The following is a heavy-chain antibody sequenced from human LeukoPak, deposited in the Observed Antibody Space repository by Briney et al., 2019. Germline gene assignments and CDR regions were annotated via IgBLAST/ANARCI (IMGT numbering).Heavy chain of an antibody. D-gene: IGHD3-10*01. J-gene: IGHJ4*02. CDR2: ITPSGST. CDR3: ARISSSGSLDY. Sequence: SEPLSLPCTVFGGSFGSFYWTWIRQPPGKGLEWIGEITPSGSTSYIPSLKSRLTISIDTSQDQFSLRLTSMNAADTAVYYCARISSSGSLDYWGQGTLVTVSS. V-gene: IGHV4-34*01. CDR1: GGSFGSFY.